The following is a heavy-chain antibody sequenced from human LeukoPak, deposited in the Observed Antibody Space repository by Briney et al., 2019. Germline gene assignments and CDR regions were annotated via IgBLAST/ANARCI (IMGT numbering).Heavy chain of an antibody. Sequence: ASVKVSCKASGYTFTSYDINWVRQATGQGLEWMGWVNPNSGNTGYAQKFQGRVTMTRNTSISTAYMELSSLRSEDTAVYYCARGQRFRGVAAAGGYWGQGTLVTVSP. CDR2: VNPNSGNT. D-gene: IGHD6-13*01. J-gene: IGHJ4*02. V-gene: IGHV1-8*01. CDR3: ARGQRFRGVAAAGGY. CDR1: GYTFTSYD.